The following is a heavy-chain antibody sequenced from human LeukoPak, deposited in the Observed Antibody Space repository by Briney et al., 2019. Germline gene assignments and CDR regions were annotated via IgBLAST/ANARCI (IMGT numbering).Heavy chain of an antibody. V-gene: IGHV3-66*01. J-gene: IGHJ4*02. CDR1: GFTISNNY. Sequence: GGSLRLSCVASGFTISNNYMSWVRQAPGKGLEWISVIYSGGSTYYADSVKGRFTISRDNSKNTLYLQMNSLRAEDTAVYYCARETSTQCSGGSCFFDYWGQGTLVTVSS. D-gene: IGHD2-15*01. CDR2: IYSGGST. CDR3: ARETSTQCSGGSCFFDY.